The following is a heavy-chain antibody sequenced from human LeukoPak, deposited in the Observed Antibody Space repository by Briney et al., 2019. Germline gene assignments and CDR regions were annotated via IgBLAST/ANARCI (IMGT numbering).Heavy chain of an antibody. CDR2: IRQDGGEK. CDR3: ARDGTAAGLYFDL. J-gene: IGHJ4*01. Sequence: GGSLRLSCAVSGFTFSDYWVNWARQAPGKGLEWVASIRQDGGEKSYVDSVKGRFTISRDNTKNSLYLQMSSLRAEDTAVYYCARDGTAAGLYFDLWGQGTLVTVSS. V-gene: IGHV3-7*01. CDR1: GFTFSDYW. D-gene: IGHD6-13*01.